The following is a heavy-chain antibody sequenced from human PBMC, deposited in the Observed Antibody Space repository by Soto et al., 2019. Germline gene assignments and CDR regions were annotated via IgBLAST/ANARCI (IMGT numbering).Heavy chain of an antibody. J-gene: IGHJ4*02. Sequence: EVQLLDSGGGLVQPGGSLRLSCAASGFTFNTYVMSWVRQAPGKGLEWVSAISGTGGSTYYADSVKGRFTISRDNSKNMLYLQVNSLRAEDTAKYYCARGVPGRAVAGTLFDYWGQGTLVTVSS. V-gene: IGHV3-23*01. CDR2: ISGTGGST. CDR3: ARGVPGRAVAGTLFDY. D-gene: IGHD6-19*01. CDR1: GFTFNTYV.